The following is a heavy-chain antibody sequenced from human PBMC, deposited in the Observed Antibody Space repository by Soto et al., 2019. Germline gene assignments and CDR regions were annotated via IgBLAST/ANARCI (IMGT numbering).Heavy chain of an antibody. J-gene: IGHJ4*02. V-gene: IGHV4-39*01. CDR1: GGSISSSSYY. CDR3: ARRVVTRRKGTFDY. D-gene: IGHD2-21*02. Sequence: SETLSLTCTVSGGSISSSSYYWGWIRQPPGKGLEWIGSIYYSGSTYYNPSLKSRVTISVDTSKNQFSLKLSSVTAADTAVYYCARRVVTRRKGTFDYWGQGTLVTVSS. CDR2: IYYSGST.